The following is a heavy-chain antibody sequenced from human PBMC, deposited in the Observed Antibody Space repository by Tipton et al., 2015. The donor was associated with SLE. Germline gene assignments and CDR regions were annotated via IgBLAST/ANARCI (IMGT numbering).Heavy chain of an antibody. Sequence: TLSLTCTVSGGSISSYYCCWIWHPPRKGLELDWYIYYSGSTNYNPSLKSRVAISVDTSKNQYPLQLSSVTVADPAVYYCARVSSWESVSFDYWGQGTLVTVSS. J-gene: IGHJ4*02. D-gene: IGHD1-26*01. CDR1: GGSISSYY. CDR2: IYYSGST. CDR3: ARVSSWESVSFDY. V-gene: IGHV4-59*13.